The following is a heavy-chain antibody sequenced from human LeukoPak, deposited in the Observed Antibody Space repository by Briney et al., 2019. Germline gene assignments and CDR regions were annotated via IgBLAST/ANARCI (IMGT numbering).Heavy chain of an antibody. CDR1: EYDFTNYW. D-gene: IGHD2-21*01. J-gene: IGHJ4*02. CDR2: IYPSDSDT. V-gene: IGHV5-51*01. CDR3: ARLSHSFYSAPTGTLDY. Sequence: GESLKISCKGSEYDFTNYWIGWVRQMPGRGLEWMGIIYPSDSDTRYSPSFQGQVTISADKSISTAYLQWSSLKASDTAMYYCARLSHSFYSAPTGTLDYWGQGTLVTVSS.